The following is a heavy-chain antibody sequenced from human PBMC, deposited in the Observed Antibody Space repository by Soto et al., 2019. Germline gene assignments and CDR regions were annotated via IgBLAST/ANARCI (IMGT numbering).Heavy chain of an antibody. CDR1: GGSFSGYY. J-gene: IGHJ1*01. CDR2: INHSGST. D-gene: IGHD4-17*01. Sequence: QVQLQQWGAGLLKPSETLSLTCAVYGGSFSGYYWSWIRQPPGKGLEWIGEINHSGSTNYNPSLKSRVTISVDTSKNQFSLKLSSVTAADTAVYYCARLRRFYGDNEQRYFRHWGQGTLVTVSS. CDR3: ARLRRFYGDNEQRYFRH. V-gene: IGHV4-34*01.